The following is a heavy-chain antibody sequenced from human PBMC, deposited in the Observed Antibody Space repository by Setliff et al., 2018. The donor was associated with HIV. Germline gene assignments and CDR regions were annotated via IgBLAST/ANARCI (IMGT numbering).Heavy chain of an antibody. CDR3: ARDVRDGFEEWFSTLDDGMDV. V-gene: IGHV1-2*02. D-gene: IGHD3-3*01. Sequence: ASVKVSCKTSGYIFIRYYIFWVRQAPGQGLEWMGNINPHTGVTRYAEKFQGRVTMTRDTSISTIYMELSRLRSDDTAVYYCARDVRDGFEEWFSTLDDGMDVWGQGTTVIVSS. CDR1: GYIFIRYY. CDR2: INPHTGVT. J-gene: IGHJ6*02.